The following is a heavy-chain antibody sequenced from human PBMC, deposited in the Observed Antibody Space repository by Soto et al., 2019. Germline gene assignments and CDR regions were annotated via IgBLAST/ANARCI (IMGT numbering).Heavy chain of an antibody. Sequence: QVQLVQSGPEVKKPGASVKVSCKASGYTFSTYDFNWVRQAPGQGLEWMGWLNPKSGMTGSAQKFQGRVTMTRESSISTVYMELSSLRSEDTAVYYCARVAGSPDYWGQGTLVTVSS. J-gene: IGHJ4*02. D-gene: IGHD1-26*01. V-gene: IGHV1-8*01. CDR2: LNPKSGMT. CDR1: GYTFSTYD. CDR3: ARVAGSPDY.